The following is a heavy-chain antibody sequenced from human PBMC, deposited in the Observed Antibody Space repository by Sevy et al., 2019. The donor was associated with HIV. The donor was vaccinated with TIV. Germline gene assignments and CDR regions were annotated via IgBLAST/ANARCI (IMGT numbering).Heavy chain of an antibody. V-gene: IGHV4-4*07. Sequence: SEILSLTYTVSGASISSYYLSWIRQPAGKGLEWVGRIYTSGSTNYNPSLQSRVTMSVDTSKDQFSLKLSSVTAADTAVYYCTRGYVDYCSGGSCYSDYGMDVWGQGTTVTVSS. J-gene: IGHJ6*02. CDR1: GASISSYY. D-gene: IGHD2-15*01. CDR2: IYTSGST. CDR3: TRGYVDYCSGGSCYSDYGMDV.